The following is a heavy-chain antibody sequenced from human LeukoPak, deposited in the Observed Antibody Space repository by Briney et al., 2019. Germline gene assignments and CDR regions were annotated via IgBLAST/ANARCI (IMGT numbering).Heavy chain of an antibody. CDR2: IRSKADNYAT. CDR1: GFTFSGSP. V-gene: IGHV3-73*01. J-gene: IGHJ4*02. Sequence: PERSLRLSCAASGFTFSGSPILWVRQASGKGLEWVGRIRSKADNYATAYAASVQGRCTISRDDSKSTAYLQLNSLKTEDTAVYYCTQSNYWGQGALVTVSS. CDR3: TQSNY.